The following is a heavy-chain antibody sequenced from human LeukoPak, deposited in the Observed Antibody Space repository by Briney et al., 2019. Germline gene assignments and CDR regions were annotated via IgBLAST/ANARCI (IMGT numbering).Heavy chain of an antibody. D-gene: IGHD3-22*01. CDR3: ARLGYYYDSSGYHKYYFDY. V-gene: IGHV5-51*01. J-gene: IGHJ4*02. CDR2: IYPGDSDT. CDR1: GYSFTSYW. Sequence: GESLKISCKGSGYSFTSYWIGWVRQMPGKGLEWMGIIYPGDSDTRYSPSFQGQVTISADKSISTAYLQWSSLKASDTAMYYCARLGYYYDSSGYHKYYFDYWGQGTLVTVSS.